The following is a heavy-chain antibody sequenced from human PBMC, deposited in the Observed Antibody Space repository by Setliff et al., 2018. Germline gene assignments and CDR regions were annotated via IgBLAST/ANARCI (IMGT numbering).Heavy chain of an antibody. D-gene: IGHD3-3*01. V-gene: IGHV1-46*03. J-gene: IGHJ3*02. CDR2: VNPSGGLT. CDR1: GYTLTNYY. CDR3: ARDRYYNSWSGTSITAPHDAFDI. Sequence: ASVKVSCKASGYTLTNYYMHWVRQAPGQGLEWMGIVNPSGGLTRYAQKFQGRVTMTRDTSTSTVYMEVSSLRSEDTAVYHCARDRYYNSWSGTSITAPHDAFDIWGQGTMVTVSS.